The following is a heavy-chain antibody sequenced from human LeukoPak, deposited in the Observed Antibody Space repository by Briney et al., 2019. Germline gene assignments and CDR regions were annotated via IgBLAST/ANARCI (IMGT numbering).Heavy chain of an antibody. CDR3: ARWRGSTSERSDY. J-gene: IGHJ4*02. CDR1: GFTFSDYW. D-gene: IGHD2-2*01. Sequence: GGSLRLSCTASGFTFSDYWMRWVRQAPGKGLEWVANIKQDGSAKYYVDSVEGRFTISRDNAKNSLYLQMDSLRVEDTATYYCARWRGSTSERSDYWGQGTLVTVSS. V-gene: IGHV3-7*01. CDR2: IKQDGSAK.